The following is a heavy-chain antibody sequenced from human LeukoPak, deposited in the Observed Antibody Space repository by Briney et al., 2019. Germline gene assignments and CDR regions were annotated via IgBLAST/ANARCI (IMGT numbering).Heavy chain of an antibody. CDR3: ARPLYPNYFNYPPHV. V-gene: IGHV4-39*01. CDR1: GGSISTNNYY. D-gene: IGHD4-11*01. Sequence: TSETLSLTCTVSGGSISTNNYYWGWIRQSPGKGLEWIGSISYSGSAYYNPSLKSRVSISVDTSKNQFSLNLRSVTAADTAVYYCARPLYPNYFNYPPHVWGQGTLVTVSS. J-gene: IGHJ4*02. CDR2: ISYSGSA.